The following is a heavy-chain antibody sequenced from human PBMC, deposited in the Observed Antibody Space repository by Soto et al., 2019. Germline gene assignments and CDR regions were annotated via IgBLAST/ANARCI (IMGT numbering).Heavy chain of an antibody. V-gene: IGHV4-34*01. CDR3: ARGGYCSSTSCPTLPGGIGYYYYGMDV. CDR1: GGSFSGYY. CDR2: INHSGST. J-gene: IGHJ6*02. Sequence: SETLSLTCAVYGGSFSGYYWSWIRQPPGKGLEWIGEINHSGSTNYNPSLKSRVTISVDTSKNQFSLKLSSVTAADTAGYYCARGGYCSSTSCPTLPGGIGYYYYGMDVWGQGTTVTVSS. D-gene: IGHD2-2*01.